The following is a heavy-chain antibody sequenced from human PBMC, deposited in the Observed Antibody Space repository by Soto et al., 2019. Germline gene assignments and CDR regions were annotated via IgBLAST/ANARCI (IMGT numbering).Heavy chain of an antibody. J-gene: IGHJ3*02. D-gene: IGHD6-19*01. V-gene: IGHV3-11*05. Sequence: PGGSLRLSCAASGFTFSDYYMSWIRQAPGKGLEWVSNISSSSSYTNYADSVKGRFTISRDNAKNSLYLQMNSLRVEDTAVYYCARARSSGWGSDAFDIRGQGTMVTVSS. CDR3: ARARSSGWGSDAFDI. CDR1: GFTFSDYY. CDR2: ISSSSSYT.